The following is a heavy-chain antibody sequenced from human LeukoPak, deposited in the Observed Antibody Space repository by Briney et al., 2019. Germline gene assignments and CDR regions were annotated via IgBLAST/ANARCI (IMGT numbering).Heavy chain of an antibody. D-gene: IGHD3-22*01. V-gene: IGHV4-31*03. Sequence: PSETLSLTCTVSGGSISSGGYYWSWIRQHPGKGLEWIGYIYYSGSTYYNPSLKSRVTISVDTSKNQFSLKLSSMTAADTAVYYCARVRDSSGYYYDFGYYFDYWGQGTLVTVSS. J-gene: IGHJ4*02. CDR1: GGSISSGGYY. CDR3: ARVRDSSGYYYDFGYYFDY. CDR2: IYYSGST.